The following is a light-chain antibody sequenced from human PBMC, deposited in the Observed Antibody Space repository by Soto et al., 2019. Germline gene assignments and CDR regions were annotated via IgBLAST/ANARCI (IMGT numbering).Light chain of an antibody. CDR1: QSVSSSA. J-gene: IGKJ1*01. CDR2: GAS. CDR3: QQYGSSPT. V-gene: IGKV3-20*01. Sequence: EIVLTQSPGTLSMSPGERATLSCRASQSVSSSALAWYQQTPGQAPRLLIFGASSRATGIPDRFSGSGSGTDFTLTMSRLGPEDFAVYFCQQYGSSPTFGQGTKVEIK.